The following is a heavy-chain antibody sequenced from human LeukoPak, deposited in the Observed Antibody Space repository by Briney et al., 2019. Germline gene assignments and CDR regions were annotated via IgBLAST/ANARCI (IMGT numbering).Heavy chain of an antibody. CDR1: GVTFSDYY. V-gene: IGHV3-11*06. CDR3: VRDGMYNSSWGDAFDI. D-gene: IGHD6-13*01. CDR2: ISGSSSYT. Sequence: GGSLRLSCAASGVTFSDYYMSWIRQAPGKGLEWVSYISGSSSYTNYADSVKGRFTISRDNAKNSLYLQMNSLRVEDTAVYYCVRDGMYNSSWGDAFDIWGQGTMVTVSS. J-gene: IGHJ3*02.